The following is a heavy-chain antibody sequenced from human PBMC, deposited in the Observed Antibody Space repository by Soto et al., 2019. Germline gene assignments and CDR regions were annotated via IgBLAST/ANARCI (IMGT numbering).Heavy chain of an antibody. CDR3: AGVYYGGDSVNNF. V-gene: IGHV3-30-3*01. Sequence: GGSLRLSCAGSGFTFSNYALSWVRQAPGKGLEWVAATSYDGTNKYYADSVKGRFIISRDNSQNTLDLQMNTLRPEDTAVYYCAGVYYGGDSVNNFWGQGSPVTSPQ. D-gene: IGHD4-17*01. CDR1: GFTFSNYA. J-gene: IGHJ4*02. CDR2: TSYDGTNK.